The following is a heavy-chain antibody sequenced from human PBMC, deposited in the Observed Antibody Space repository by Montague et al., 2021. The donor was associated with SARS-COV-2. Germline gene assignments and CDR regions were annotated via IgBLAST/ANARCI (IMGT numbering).Heavy chain of an antibody. CDR3: AKDQYAWGV. J-gene: IGHJ6*02. V-gene: IGHV3-11*01. CDR2: MNTGGSRI. D-gene: IGHD1-26*01. Sequence: SLRLSCAASGFIFSDSYMTWIRQAPGKELEWVASMNTGGSRIYYANSVKGRFTMSRDNAKNSLYLQMNSLRAEDTAVYYCAKDQYAWGVWGQGTTVTVSS. CDR1: GFIFSDSY.